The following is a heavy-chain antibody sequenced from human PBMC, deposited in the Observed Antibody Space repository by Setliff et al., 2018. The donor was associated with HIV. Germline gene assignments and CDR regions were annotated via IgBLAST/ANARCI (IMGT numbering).Heavy chain of an antibody. Sequence: PSETLSLTCAVSGGSISSSNWWSWVRQPPGKGLEWIGEINHSGSTNYNPSLKSRVTISVDTSKNQFSLELSSVTAADTAVYYCARRLQFLEFLHGVGGLDVWGQGTTVTVSS. V-gene: IGHV4-4*02. CDR2: INHSGST. J-gene: IGHJ6*02. D-gene: IGHD3-3*01. CDR3: ARRLQFLEFLHGVGGLDV. CDR1: GGSISSSNW.